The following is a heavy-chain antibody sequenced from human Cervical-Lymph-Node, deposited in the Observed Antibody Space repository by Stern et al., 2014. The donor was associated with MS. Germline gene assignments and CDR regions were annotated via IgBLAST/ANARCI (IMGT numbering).Heavy chain of an antibody. CDR2: IHYSGTT. CDR3: CRDADAYSLVFGY. V-gene: IGHV4-30-4*01. CDR1: GGSISSGEYY. Sequence: QVQLQESGPGLVKPSQTLSLTCAVSGGSISSGEYYWSWLRQSPGKGLVWIGYIHYSGTTYHTPSIKSRVSMSVDTSKNQFSLKLSSVTAADTAVYYCCRDADAYSLVFGYWGRGTLVTVSS. J-gene: IGHJ4*02. D-gene: IGHD5-24*01.